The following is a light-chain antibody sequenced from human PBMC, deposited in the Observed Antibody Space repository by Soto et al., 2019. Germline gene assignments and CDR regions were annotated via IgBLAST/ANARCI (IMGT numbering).Light chain of an antibody. CDR2: SDN. CDR1: SSNIGSSN. J-gene: IGLJ3*02. Sequence: QSVVTQPPSASGTPGQRVTISCSGSSSNIGSSNVNWYRQFPGTAPKFLIFSDNQRPSGVPERFSGSKSGTSASLAISGLQSEDEADYYCAAWDDSLNAWVFGGGTKLTVL. V-gene: IGLV1-44*01. CDR3: AAWDDSLNAWV.